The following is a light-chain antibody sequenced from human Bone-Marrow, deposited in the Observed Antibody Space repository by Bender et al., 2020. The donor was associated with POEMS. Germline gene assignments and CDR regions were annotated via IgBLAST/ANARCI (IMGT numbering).Light chain of an antibody. Sequence: QSALTQPPSASGSPGQSITISCTGSSTVVGTYNLVSWYQQHPGRAPKLVIFEGTKRPSGISPRFSGSKSGNTASLTISGLQAEDEADYYCCSYAGSSTYVFGTGTKVSVL. CDR3: CSYAGSSTYV. J-gene: IGLJ1*01. CDR2: EGT. V-gene: IGLV2-23*01. CDR1: STVVGTYNL.